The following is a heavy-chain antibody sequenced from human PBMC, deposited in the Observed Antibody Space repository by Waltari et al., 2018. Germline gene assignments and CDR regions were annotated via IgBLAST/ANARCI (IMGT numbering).Heavy chain of an antibody. Sequence: EVQLLESGGGLVQPGGSLRISCAASGFNFSSYALSWVRQAPGKGMEWVSTISGGGCGTYYADSVKGRFTIFRDNPKNTLYLQLNSLRAGDTAVYYCAKRPFGVVSDDAFDIWGQGTMVTVSS. CDR1: GFNFSSYA. J-gene: IGHJ3*02. CDR2: ISGGGCGT. D-gene: IGHD3-3*01. V-gene: IGHV3-23*01. CDR3: AKRPFGVVSDDAFDI.